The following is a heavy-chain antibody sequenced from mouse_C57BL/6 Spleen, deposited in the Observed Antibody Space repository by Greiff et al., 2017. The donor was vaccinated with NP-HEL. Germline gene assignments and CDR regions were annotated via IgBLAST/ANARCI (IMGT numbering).Heavy chain of an antibody. CDR1: GYTFTDYE. Sequence: VQLQQSGAELVRPGASVTLSCKASGYTFTDYEMHWVKQTPVHGLEWIGAIDPETGGTAYNQKFKGKAILTADKSSSTAYMELRSLTSEDSAVYYCTREEDYYGRNFDVWGTGTTVTVSS. CDR2: IDPETGGT. CDR3: TREEDYYGRNFDV. J-gene: IGHJ1*03. D-gene: IGHD1-1*01. V-gene: IGHV1-15*01.